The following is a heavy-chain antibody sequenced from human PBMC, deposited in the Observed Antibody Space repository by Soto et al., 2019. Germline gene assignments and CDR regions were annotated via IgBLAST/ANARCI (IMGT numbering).Heavy chain of an antibody. CDR1: GGIFSTYA. D-gene: IGHD3-10*01. Sequence: QVQLVQSGAEVKKPGSSVKVSCKASGGIFSTYAISWLRQAPGQGLEWMGGIIPLFGTPNYAQRFQGRGTITADESTSTAYMELSRLRSEDPAVYYCARDRDDYGSGNYYNRIDFWGQGTLVTVSS. V-gene: IGHV1-69*01. CDR2: IIPLFGTP. J-gene: IGHJ4*02. CDR3: ARDRDDYGSGNYYNRIDF.